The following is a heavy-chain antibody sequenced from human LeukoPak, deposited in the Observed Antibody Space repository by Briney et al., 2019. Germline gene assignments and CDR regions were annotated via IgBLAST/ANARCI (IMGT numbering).Heavy chain of an antibody. CDR3: AKARGGYSYGFSSIHYYYGMDV. D-gene: IGHD5-18*01. V-gene: IGHV3-9*01. CDR2: ISWNSGSI. Sequence: GRSLRLSCAASGFTFEDYAMHWVRQAPGKGLEWVSGISWNSGSIGYADSVKGRFTISRDNAKNSLYLQMNSLRAEDTALYYCAKARGGYSYGFSSIHYYYGMDVWGQGTTVTVSS. CDR1: GFTFEDYA. J-gene: IGHJ6*02.